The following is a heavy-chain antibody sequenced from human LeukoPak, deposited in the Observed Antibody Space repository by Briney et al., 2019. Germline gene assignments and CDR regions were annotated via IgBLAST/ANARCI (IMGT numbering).Heavy chain of an antibody. Sequence: PGGSLRLSCAASGFTFSSYGMHWVRQAPGKGLEWVAVIWYDGSNKYYADSVKGRFTISRDNSKNTLYLQMNSLRAEDTAVYYCARVNHDYVWGSYRPFDYWGQGTLVTVSS. J-gene: IGHJ4*02. CDR1: GFTFSSYG. D-gene: IGHD3-16*02. CDR2: IWYDGSNK. CDR3: ARVNHDYVWGSYRPFDY. V-gene: IGHV3-33*01.